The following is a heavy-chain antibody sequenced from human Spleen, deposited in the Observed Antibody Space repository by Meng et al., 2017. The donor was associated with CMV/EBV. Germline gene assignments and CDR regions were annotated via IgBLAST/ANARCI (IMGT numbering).Heavy chain of an antibody. V-gene: IGHV4-39*07. Sequence: SETLSLTCTVSGGSISSGNYYWGWIRQPPGKGLEWIGSMYYSGSTYYNPSLKSRVTISVDTSKNQFSLKLSSVTAADTAVYYCARERRTRDAFDIWGQGTMVTVSS. J-gene: IGHJ3*02. D-gene: IGHD1-7*01. CDR2: MYYSGST. CDR1: GGSISSGNYY. CDR3: ARERRTRDAFDI.